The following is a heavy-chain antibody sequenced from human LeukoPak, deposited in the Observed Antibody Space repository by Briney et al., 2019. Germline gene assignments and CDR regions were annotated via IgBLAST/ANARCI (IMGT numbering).Heavy chain of an antibody. CDR2: IYTSGST. CDR1: GGSISSGSYY. D-gene: IGHD3-22*01. Sequence: PSQTLSLTCTVSGGSISSGSYYWSWIRQPAGKGLEWIGRIYTSGSTNYNPSLTSRVTISVDTSKNQFSLKLSSVTAADTAVYYCARAARMISDAFDIWGQGTMVTVSS. V-gene: IGHV4-61*02. J-gene: IGHJ3*02. CDR3: ARAARMISDAFDI.